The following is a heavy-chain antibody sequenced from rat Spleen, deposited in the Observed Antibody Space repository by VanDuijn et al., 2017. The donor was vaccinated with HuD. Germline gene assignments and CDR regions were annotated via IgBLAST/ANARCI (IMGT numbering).Heavy chain of an antibody. CDR3: ARSAKYYYDGSYYYVHFDY. J-gene: IGHJ2*01. Sequence: QVQLKESGPGLVQPSQTLSLTCTVSGFSLTINGVSWVRQPPGKGLEWIAAISSGGDTYYNSALKSRLSISRDTSKSQVLLKMNSLHTEDTAMYFCARSAKYYYDGSYYYVHFDYWGQGVMVTVSS. D-gene: IGHD1-12*02. CDR2: ISSGGDT. V-gene: IGHV2S8*01. CDR1: GFSLTING.